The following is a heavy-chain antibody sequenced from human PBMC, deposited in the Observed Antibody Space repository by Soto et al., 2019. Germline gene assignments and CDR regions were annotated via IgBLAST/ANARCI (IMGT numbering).Heavy chain of an antibody. CDR1: DGSINSYY. CDR3: ARDRWLGYPDY. V-gene: IGHV4-59*01. D-gene: IGHD3-10*01. J-gene: IGHJ4*02. CDR2: IYNSGGT. Sequence: PSETLSLTCTVSDGSINSYYWSWIRQPPGKGLEWTGFIYNSGGTNYNPSLKSRVTISIDTSKNQFSLKLSSVTAADTAVYYCARDRWLGYPDYWGQGTLVTVSS.